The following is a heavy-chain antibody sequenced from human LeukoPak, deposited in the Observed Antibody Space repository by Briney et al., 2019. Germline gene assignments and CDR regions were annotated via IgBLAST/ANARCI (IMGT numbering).Heavy chain of an antibody. Sequence: PGGSLRLSCAASGFTVSSNYMSWVRQAPGKGLEWVSIIYSSGNTYYADSVKGRFTISRDNSKNTLYLQMNSLRAEDTAVYYCATMTTVIMGGYYYGVDVWGQGTTVTVSS. D-gene: IGHD4-17*01. J-gene: IGHJ6*02. V-gene: IGHV3-53*01. CDR2: IYSSGNT. CDR1: GFTVSSNY. CDR3: ATMTTVIMGGYYYGVDV.